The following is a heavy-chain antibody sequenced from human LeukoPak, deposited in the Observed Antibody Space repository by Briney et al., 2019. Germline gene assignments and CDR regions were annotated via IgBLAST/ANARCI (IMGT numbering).Heavy chain of an antibody. CDR1: GYTXTELS. CDR3: ATGIWQQLVQGYFDY. J-gene: IGHJ4*02. D-gene: IGHD6-13*01. CDR2: FDPEDGET. Sequence: ASVKVSCKVSGYTXTELSMHWVRQAPGKGLEWMGGFDPEDGETIYAQKFQGRVTMTEDTSTDKAYMELSSLRSEDTAVYYCATGIWQQLVQGYFDYWGQGTLVTVSS. V-gene: IGHV1-24*01.